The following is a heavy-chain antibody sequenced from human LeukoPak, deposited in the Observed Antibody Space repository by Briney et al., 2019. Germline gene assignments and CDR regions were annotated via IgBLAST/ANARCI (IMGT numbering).Heavy chain of an antibody. D-gene: IGHD1-26*01. V-gene: IGHV1-46*01. J-gene: IGHJ4*02. CDR3: ARDKLYKSGSYLADY. CDR1: GYTFTNYY. CDR2: INPSGGST. Sequence: ASVKVSCKTSGYTFTNYYMHWVRQAPGQGLEWMGIINPSGGSTSYAQKFQGRVTITADKSTSTAYMELSSLRSEDTAVYYCARDKLYKSGSYLADYWGQGTLVTVSS.